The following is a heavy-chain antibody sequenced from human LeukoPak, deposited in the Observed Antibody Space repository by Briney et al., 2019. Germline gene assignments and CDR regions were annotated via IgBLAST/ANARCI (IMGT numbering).Heavy chain of an antibody. J-gene: IGHJ6*03. CDR1: GGTFSSYA. CDR2: IIPIFGTA. Sequence: SVKVSCKASGGTFSSYAISWVRQAPGQGLEWMGGIIPIFGTANYAQKFQGRVTITTDESTSTAYMELSSLRSEDTAVYYCARDLGDYGDRTSYYYYYMDVWGKGTTVTVSS. D-gene: IGHD4-17*01. CDR3: ARDLGDYGDRTSYYYYYMDV. V-gene: IGHV1-69*05.